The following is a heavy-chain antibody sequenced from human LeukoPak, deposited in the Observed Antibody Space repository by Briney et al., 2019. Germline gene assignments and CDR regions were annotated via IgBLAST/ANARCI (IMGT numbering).Heavy chain of an antibody. CDR3: ARGPGYSSSWYLLYYFDC. CDR2: INHSGST. Sequence: SETLSLTCAVYGGSFSGYYWSWVRQPPGKGLEWIGEINHSGSTNYNPSLKSRVTISVDTSKNQFSLKLSSVTAADTAVYYCARGPGYSSSWYLLYYFDCWGQGTLVTVSS. D-gene: IGHD6-13*01. J-gene: IGHJ4*02. V-gene: IGHV4-34*01. CDR1: GGSFSGYY.